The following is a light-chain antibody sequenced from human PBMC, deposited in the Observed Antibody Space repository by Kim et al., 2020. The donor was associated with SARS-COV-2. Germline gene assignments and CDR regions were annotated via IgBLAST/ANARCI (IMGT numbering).Light chain of an antibody. CDR3: HQYNDWPPGDA. V-gene: IGKV3-15*01. J-gene: IGKJ2*01. Sequence: PGETTPSTRVARQSVSNNLAWYQHTPVQPPRPQIYDAATSATGVPDRFSVSGSGTYFTLTASSLQSEDFVIYYCHQYNDWPPGDAFGQGTKRE. CDR1: QSVSNN. CDR2: DAA.